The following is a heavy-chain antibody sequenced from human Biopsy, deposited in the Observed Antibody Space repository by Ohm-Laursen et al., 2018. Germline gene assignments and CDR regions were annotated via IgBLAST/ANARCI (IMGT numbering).Heavy chain of an antibody. Sequence: GTLSLTCTVSGDSINSYYWNWIRQPPGKRLEWIGNIYYSGSTNFNPSLKSRVTISVDTSKNQFSLKLSSVTAADTAVYFCARGSNYGYDFDYWGQGTLVAVSS. J-gene: IGHJ4*02. D-gene: IGHD3-10*01. CDR3: ARGSNYGYDFDY. CDR2: IYYSGST. V-gene: IGHV4-59*01. CDR1: GDSINSYY.